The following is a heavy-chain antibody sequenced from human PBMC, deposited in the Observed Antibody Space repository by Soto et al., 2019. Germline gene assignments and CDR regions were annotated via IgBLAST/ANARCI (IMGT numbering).Heavy chain of an antibody. D-gene: IGHD3-3*01. CDR1: GFTFSSYA. Sequence: GGSLRLSCAASGFTFSSYAMHWVRQAPGKGLEWVAVISYDGSNKYYADSVKGRFTISRDNSKNTLYLQMNSLRAEDTAVYYCARDTRAIFGVVILYYYGMDVWGQGTTVTVS. CDR3: ARDTRAIFGVVILYYYGMDV. CDR2: ISYDGSNK. V-gene: IGHV3-30-3*01. J-gene: IGHJ6*02.